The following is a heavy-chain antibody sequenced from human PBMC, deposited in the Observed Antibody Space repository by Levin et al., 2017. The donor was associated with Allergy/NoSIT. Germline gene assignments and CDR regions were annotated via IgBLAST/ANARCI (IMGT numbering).Heavy chain of an antibody. CDR3: AKDRSSGWYGDGGGMDV. CDR1: GFTFSSYG. Sequence: PGGSLRLSCAASGFTFSSYGMHWVRQAPGKGLEWVAVISYDGSNKYYADSVKGRFTISRDNSKNTLYLQMNSLRAEDTAVYYCAKDRSSGWYGDGGGMDVWGQGTTVTVSS. CDR2: ISYDGSNK. J-gene: IGHJ6*02. D-gene: IGHD6-19*01. V-gene: IGHV3-30*18.